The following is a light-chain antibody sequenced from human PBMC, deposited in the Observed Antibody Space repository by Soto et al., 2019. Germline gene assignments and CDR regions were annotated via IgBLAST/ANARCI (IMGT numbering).Light chain of an antibody. CDR3: QQYGSSPCT. Sequence: EIVLTQSPGTLSLSPGERATLSCRASQSVSSSYLAWYRQKPDQAPSLLIYGASSRATVIPDRVSGSGSGTDFTLTISRLEPEDFAVYYCQQYGSSPCTFGQGTKLEIK. J-gene: IGKJ2*02. CDR2: GAS. CDR1: QSVSSSY. V-gene: IGKV3-20*01.